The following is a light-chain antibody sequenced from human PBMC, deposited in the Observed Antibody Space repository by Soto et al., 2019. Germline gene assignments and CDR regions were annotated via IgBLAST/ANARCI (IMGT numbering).Light chain of an antibody. V-gene: IGKV1-9*01. CDR1: QNINIF. J-gene: IGKJ4*01. CDR2: AAS. Sequence: DIQVTQSPSSLSASVGDRVTITCRTSQNINIFLNWYQQKPGRAPMVVISAASTRATGIPARFSGSGSGTEFTLTISSLQSEDFAVYYCQQYNNWPPLTFGGGTKVDIK. CDR3: QQYNNWPPLT.